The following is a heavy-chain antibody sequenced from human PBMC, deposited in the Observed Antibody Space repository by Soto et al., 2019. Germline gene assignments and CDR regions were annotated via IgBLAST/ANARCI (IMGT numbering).Heavy chain of an antibody. CDR1: GGSFSGYY. V-gene: IGHV4-34*01. D-gene: IGHD3-3*01. CDR3: ARGFGNFWSGYFWSCWFDP. Sequence: SETLSLTCAVYGGSFSGYYWSWIRQPPGKGLEWIGEINHSGSTNYNPSLKSRVTISVDTSKNQFSLKLSSVTAADTAVYYCARGFGNFWSGYFWSCWFDPWGQGTLVT. CDR2: INHSGST. J-gene: IGHJ5*02.